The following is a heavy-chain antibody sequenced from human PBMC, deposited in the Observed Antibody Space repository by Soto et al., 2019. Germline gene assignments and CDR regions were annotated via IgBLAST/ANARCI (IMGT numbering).Heavy chain of an antibody. V-gene: IGHV2-5*01. Sequence: SGPAGEPTQTLTLTCTFSGFSLSTRAVGVGWICQPPGKALEWLALIYWNDDKRYSPSLKNRLTITKDTSKNHVVLTMTNMDPVDTATYYCAHRHELGSFDIWGQGTKVTVSS. CDR1: GFSLSTRAVG. CDR3: AHRHELGSFDI. CDR2: IYWNDDK. J-gene: IGHJ3*02. D-gene: IGHD1-26*01.